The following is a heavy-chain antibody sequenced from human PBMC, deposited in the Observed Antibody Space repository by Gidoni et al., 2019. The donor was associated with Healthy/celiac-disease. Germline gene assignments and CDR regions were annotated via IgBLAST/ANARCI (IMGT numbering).Heavy chain of an antibody. V-gene: IGHV3-23*01. CDR1: GITFSSYA. Sequence: EVQLLESGGGLVQPGGSLRLSCEASGITFSSYAMSWVRQAPGKGLEWVSSISGSGGSTYYADSVTGRFTISRDNSKNTLYLQMSSLRAEDTAVYYCANSNWNSGYWGQGTLVTVSS. D-gene: IGHD1-1*01. CDR2: ISGSGGST. CDR3: ANSNWNSGY. J-gene: IGHJ4*02.